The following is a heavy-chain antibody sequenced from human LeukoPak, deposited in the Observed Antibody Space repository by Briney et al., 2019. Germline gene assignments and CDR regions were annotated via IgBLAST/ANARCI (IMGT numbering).Heavy chain of an antibody. J-gene: IGHJ6*02. CDR2: INHSGST. Sequence: PSETLSLTCAVYGGSFSGYYWSWIRQPPGKGLEWIGEINHSGSTNYNPSLKSRVTISVDTSKNQFSLKLSSVTAADTAVYYCARGRTRTNSYSMDVWGQGTTVTVSS. CDR1: GGSFSGYY. CDR3: ARGRTRTNSYSMDV. D-gene: IGHD1-7*01. V-gene: IGHV4-34*01.